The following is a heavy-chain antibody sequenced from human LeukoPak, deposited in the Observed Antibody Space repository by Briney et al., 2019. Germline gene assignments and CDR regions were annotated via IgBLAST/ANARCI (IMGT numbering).Heavy chain of an antibody. CDR2: INPNGGST. Sequence: ASVKVSCKASGYTFTSHQMHWVRQAPGQGLEWVGIINPNGGSTNFAQKFQGRVTMITDISTSTVYMELSSLRSEDTAVYYCARGPWIYIGYPSYYFDYWGQGTLVTVSS. V-gene: IGHV1-46*01. CDR3: ARGPWIYIGYPSYYFDY. J-gene: IGHJ4*02. CDR1: GYTFTSHQ. D-gene: IGHD5-12*01.